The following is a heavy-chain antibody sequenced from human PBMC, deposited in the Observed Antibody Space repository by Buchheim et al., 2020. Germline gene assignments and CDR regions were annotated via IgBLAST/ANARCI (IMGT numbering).Heavy chain of an antibody. CDR1: GFTFSSYW. D-gene: IGHD3-22*01. V-gene: IGHV3-7*01. Sequence: EVQLLESGGGLVQPGGSLRLSCAASGFTFSSYWMSWVRQAPGKGLEWVANIKQDGSEKYYVDSVKGRFTISRDNAKNSLYLQMNSLRAEDTAVYYCARDRDSYDSSGYYYDYWGQGTL. J-gene: IGHJ4*02. CDR2: IKQDGSEK. CDR3: ARDRDSYDSSGYYYDY.